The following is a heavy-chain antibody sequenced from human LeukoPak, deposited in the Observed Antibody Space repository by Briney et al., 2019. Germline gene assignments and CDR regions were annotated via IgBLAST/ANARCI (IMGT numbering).Heavy chain of an antibody. Sequence: PGGSLRLSCTASGFTFGDYAMSWFRHAPGKGLEWVGFIRSKAYGGTTEYAASVKGRFTISRDDSKSIAYLQMNSLKTEDTAVYYCTRESYGDFAFDYWGQGTLVTVSS. J-gene: IGHJ4*02. CDR3: TRESYGDFAFDY. D-gene: IGHD4-17*01. CDR2: IRSKAYGGTT. V-gene: IGHV3-49*03. CDR1: GFTFGDYA.